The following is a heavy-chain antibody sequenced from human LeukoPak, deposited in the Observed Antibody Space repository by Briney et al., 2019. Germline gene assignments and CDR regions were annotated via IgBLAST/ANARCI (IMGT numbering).Heavy chain of an antibody. CDR2: ISSNGGST. Sequence: PGGSLRLSCSASGFTFSSYAMLWVRQAPGKGLEYVSAISSNGGSTDYADSVKGRFTISRDNSKNTLNLQMSSLRAEDTAVYYCVKGLPSGSYYQTGAFDIWGQGTMVTVSS. CDR1: GFTFSSYA. J-gene: IGHJ3*02. D-gene: IGHD1-26*01. CDR3: VKGLPSGSYYQTGAFDI. V-gene: IGHV3-64D*09.